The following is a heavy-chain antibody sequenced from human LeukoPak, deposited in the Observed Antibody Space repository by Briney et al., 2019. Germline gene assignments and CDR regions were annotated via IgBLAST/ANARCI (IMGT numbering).Heavy chain of an antibody. J-gene: IGHJ4*02. CDR1: GFTFSNDW. D-gene: IGHD6-19*01. CDR2: IKPDGSEK. Sequence: LGGSLRLSCGASGFTFSNDWMAWVRQAPGKGLEWVANIKPDGSEKYYVDSVKGRLTISRDNAKNLMYLQMNSLRAEDTAVYFCASGIYSSWGQGVLVTVSS. CDR3: ASGIYSS. V-gene: IGHV3-7*01.